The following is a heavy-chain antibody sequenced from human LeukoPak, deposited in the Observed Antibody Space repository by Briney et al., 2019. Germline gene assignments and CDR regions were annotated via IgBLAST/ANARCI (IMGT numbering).Heavy chain of an antibody. CDR2: IYISGST. J-gene: IGHJ4*02. Sequence: SETLSLTCSVSGVSINDHYWTWVRQPAGRGLEWIGHIYISGSTDYNPSLKSRVTLSVDTSKNQFSLRLSSVTAADTAVYYCARRDDYVWGSFFDYWGQGTLVTVSS. CDR1: GVSINDHY. D-gene: IGHD3-16*01. V-gene: IGHV4-4*07. CDR3: ARRDDYVWGSFFDY.